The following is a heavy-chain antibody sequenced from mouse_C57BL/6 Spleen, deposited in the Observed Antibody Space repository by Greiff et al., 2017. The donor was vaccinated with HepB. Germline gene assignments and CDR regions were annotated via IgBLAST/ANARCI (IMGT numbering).Heavy chain of an antibody. D-gene: IGHD1-1*01. CDR2: IRNKANGYTT. CDR1: GFTFTDYY. J-gene: IGHJ2*01. CDR3: ARSAPHYYGSSYFDY. V-gene: IGHV7-3*01. Sequence: EVKLMESGGGLVQPGGSLSLSCAASGFTFTDYYMSWVRQPPGKALEWLGFIRNKANGYTTEYSASVKGRFTISRDNSQSILYLQMNALRAEDSATYYCARSAPHYYGSSYFDYWGQGTTLTVSS.